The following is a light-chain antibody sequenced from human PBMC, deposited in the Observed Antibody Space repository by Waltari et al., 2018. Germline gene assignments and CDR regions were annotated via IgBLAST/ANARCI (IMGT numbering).Light chain of an antibody. J-gene: IGLJ2*01. CDR3: SSYTTSSVI. CDR1: SSDVGGYDF. V-gene: IGLV2-14*03. Sequence: QSALTQPASVSGSPGQSITISCTGTSSDVGGYDFVSWFQQPPGKAPTLMIYDVTKRPSGISNRFSGSKSGNTASLTISGLQAEDEANYYCSSYTTSSVIFGGGTKLTVL. CDR2: DVT.